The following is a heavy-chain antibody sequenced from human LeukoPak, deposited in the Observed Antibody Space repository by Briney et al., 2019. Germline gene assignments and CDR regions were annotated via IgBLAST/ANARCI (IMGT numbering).Heavy chain of an antibody. D-gene: IGHD1-26*01. CDR3: ARDGWPMGATIGGLYNWFDP. CDR2: IDARGST. CDR1: GGSISSYY. J-gene: IGHJ5*02. V-gene: IGHV4-4*07. Sequence: SETLSLTCTVSGGSISSYYWSWIRQPAGKGLEWIGRIDARGSTNYNPSLKSRVTMSVDTSKNQFSLRVRSVNAADTAVYYCARDGWPMGATIGGLYNWFDPWGQGTLVTVSS.